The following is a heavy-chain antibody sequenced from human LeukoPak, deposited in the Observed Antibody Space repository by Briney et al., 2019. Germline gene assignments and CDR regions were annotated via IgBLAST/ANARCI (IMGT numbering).Heavy chain of an antibody. Sequence: AGGSLRLSCAASGFTFSSYEMNWVRQAPGKGLEWVSYISSSGSTIYYADSVKGRFTISRDNSKNTLYLQMNSLRAEDTGVYYCAKDLLAMYMVPLSIWGQGTMVTVSS. D-gene: IGHD4/OR15-4a*01. CDR2: ISSSGSTI. J-gene: IGHJ3*02. CDR3: AKDLLAMYMVPLSI. V-gene: IGHV3-48*03. CDR1: GFTFSSYE.